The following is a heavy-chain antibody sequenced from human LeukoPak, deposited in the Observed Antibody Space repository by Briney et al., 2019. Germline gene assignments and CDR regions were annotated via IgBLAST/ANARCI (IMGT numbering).Heavy chain of an antibody. CDR2: IYYSGTT. CDR1: GGSISSGSYY. D-gene: IGHD2-21*02. J-gene: IGHJ4*02. V-gene: IGHV4-61*09. CDR3: ARLDCGGDCYVDY. Sequence: PSQTLSLTCTVSGGSISSGSYYWSWIRQPAGKGLEWIGDIYYSGTTTYNPSLERRVTMSVDMSMTQFSLRLNSVTATDTAVYYCARLDCGGDCYVDYWGQGTLVTVSS.